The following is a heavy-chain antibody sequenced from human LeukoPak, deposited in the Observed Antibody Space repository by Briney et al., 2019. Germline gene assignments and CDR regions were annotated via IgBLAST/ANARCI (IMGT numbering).Heavy chain of an antibody. V-gene: IGHV1-46*01. Sequence: ASVKVSCKASGYTFTGYYMHWVRQAPGQGLDWMGVINPSGGSTSYAHKFQGRVTMTRDTSTSTVYMELSSLRSEDTAMYYCARASAHYFDYWGQGTLVTVSS. CDR1: GYTFTGYY. J-gene: IGHJ4*02. CDR2: INPSGGST. CDR3: ARASAHYFDY. D-gene: IGHD6-19*01.